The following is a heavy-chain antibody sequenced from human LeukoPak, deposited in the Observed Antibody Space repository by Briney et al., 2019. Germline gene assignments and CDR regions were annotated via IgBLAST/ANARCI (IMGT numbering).Heavy chain of an antibody. CDR1: GFTFSNYA. Sequence: PGGSLRLSCAASGFTFSNYAMSWVRQAPGKGLEWVSAISSSGDSTYYTDSVKGRFTISRDNSKNTLYLQVNGLRAEDTAVYYCAKGPDYDILTGYSYWGQGTLVTVSS. J-gene: IGHJ4*02. V-gene: IGHV3-23*01. D-gene: IGHD3-9*01. CDR2: ISSSGDST. CDR3: AKGPDYDILTGYSY.